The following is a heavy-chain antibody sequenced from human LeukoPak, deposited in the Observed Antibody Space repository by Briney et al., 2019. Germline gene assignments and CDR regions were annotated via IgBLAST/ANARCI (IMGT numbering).Heavy chain of an antibody. D-gene: IGHD4-17*01. CDR2: IKQDGTET. V-gene: IGHV3-7*01. Sequence: GGSLRLSCAASGLTFSSYWMSWVRQAPGKGLEWVASIKQDGTETYYVDSVKGRFTISRDNAKNSLYLQMNSLRAEDTAVYYCARTTTVTTSSYGYWGQGTLVTVSS. CDR3: ARTTTVTTSSYGY. J-gene: IGHJ4*02. CDR1: GLTFSSYW.